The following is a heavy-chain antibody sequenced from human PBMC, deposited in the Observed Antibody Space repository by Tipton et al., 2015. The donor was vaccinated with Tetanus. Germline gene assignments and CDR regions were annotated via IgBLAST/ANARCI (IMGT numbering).Heavy chain of an antibody. D-gene: IGHD6-13*01. CDR3: ARAAYSSTPDH. CDR2: IGSNSKYI. Sequence: SLRFSCVASGFTFKSYGMNWFRQAPGKGLEWVSSIGSNSKYIGYGDSLKGRFTISRDNAQNSLYLQMNSLGDEDTAVYYCARAAYSSTPDHWGQGTLVTVSS. V-gene: IGHV3-21*01. J-gene: IGHJ4*02. CDR1: GFTFKSYG.